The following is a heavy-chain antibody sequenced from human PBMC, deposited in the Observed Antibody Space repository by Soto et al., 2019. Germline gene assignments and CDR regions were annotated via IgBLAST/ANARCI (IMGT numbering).Heavy chain of an antibody. D-gene: IGHD3-10*01. J-gene: IGHJ4*01. Sequence: PGVALRLSCAASGFTFSSYWMHWVRQAPGKGLVSVSRINSDGGSTNYADSVKGRFTISRDNAKNTLYLQMNSLRADDTAVYYCARLYGSGSYSHFDYWGHGTLVTVSS. V-gene: IGHV3-74*01. CDR2: INSDGGST. CDR1: GFTFSSYW. CDR3: ARLYGSGSYSHFDY.